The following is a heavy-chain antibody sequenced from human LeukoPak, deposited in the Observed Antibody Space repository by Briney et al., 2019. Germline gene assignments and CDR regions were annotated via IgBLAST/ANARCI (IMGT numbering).Heavy chain of an antibody. V-gene: IGHV3-64*02. D-gene: IGHD1-26*01. CDR2: ISSNGGST. J-gene: IGHJ4*02. CDR1: GFTLTTSA. Sequence: PGGSLRLSCAASGFTLTTSAMHWVRQAPGKGLEYVSAISSNGGSTFYADSVRGRFTISRDNSKNTLDLQMGSLTAEDMGVYYCARGPYSGSYSDYWGQGTLVTVSS. CDR3: ARGPYSGSYSDY.